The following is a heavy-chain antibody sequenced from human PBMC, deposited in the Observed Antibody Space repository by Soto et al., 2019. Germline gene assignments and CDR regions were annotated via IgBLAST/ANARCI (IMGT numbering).Heavy chain of an antibody. CDR1: GFTFSSYG. CDR2: ISYDGSNK. Sequence: PGGSLRLSCAASGFTFSSYGMHWVRQAPGKGLEWVAVISYDGSNKYYADSVKGRFTISRDNSKNTLYLQMNSLRAEDTAVYYCAKARSSWYYYYGMDVWGQGTTVTAP. V-gene: IGHV3-30*18. J-gene: IGHJ6*02. CDR3: AKARSSWYYYYGMDV. D-gene: IGHD6-13*01.